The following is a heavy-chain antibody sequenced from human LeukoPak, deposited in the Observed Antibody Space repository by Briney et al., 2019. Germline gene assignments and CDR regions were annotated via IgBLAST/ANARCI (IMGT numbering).Heavy chain of an antibody. D-gene: IGHD3-22*01. CDR1: GGSISSGGYS. CDR3: ARGPGYYDSSGYFDY. CDR2: IYHSGST. J-gene: IGHJ4*02. Sequence: PSETLSLTCAVSGGSISSGGYSWSWTRQPPGKGLEWIGYIYHSGSTYYNPSLKSRVTISVDRSKNQFSLKLSSVTAADTAVYYCARGPGYYDSSGYFDYWGQGTLVTVSS. V-gene: IGHV4-30-2*01.